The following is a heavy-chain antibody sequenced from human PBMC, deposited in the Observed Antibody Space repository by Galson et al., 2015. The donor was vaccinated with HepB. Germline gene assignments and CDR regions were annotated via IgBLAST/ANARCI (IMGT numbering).Heavy chain of an antibody. V-gene: IGHV4-38-2*02. Sequence: ATLSLTCTVAGYSISSGFHWGWLRQPPGQGLEWIGGIYHSGSTYYNPSLKSRVTISVDTSKNKFSLTLSTVTAADTAVYYCASYRSSSSGWYGNRHYYGMDVWGQGTTVTVSS. CDR3: ASYRSSSSGWYGNRHYYGMDV. CDR1: GYSISSGFH. D-gene: IGHD6-19*01. CDR2: IYHSGST. J-gene: IGHJ6*02.